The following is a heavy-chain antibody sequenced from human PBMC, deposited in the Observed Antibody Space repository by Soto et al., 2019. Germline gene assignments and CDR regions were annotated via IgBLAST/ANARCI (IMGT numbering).Heavy chain of an antibody. Sequence: VQLVESGGGLVQPGGSLRLSCAASGFSLSNYGMNWVRQAPGRGLEWIGYIYYSGSTYYNPSLKSRVTISVDTSKNQFSLKLSSVTAADTAVYYCARDVDTAMVSGSYFDYWGQGTLVTVSS. D-gene: IGHD5-18*01. V-gene: IGHV4-59*06. CDR2: IYYSGST. J-gene: IGHJ4*02. CDR3: ARDVDTAMVSGSYFDY. CDR1: GFSLSNYG.